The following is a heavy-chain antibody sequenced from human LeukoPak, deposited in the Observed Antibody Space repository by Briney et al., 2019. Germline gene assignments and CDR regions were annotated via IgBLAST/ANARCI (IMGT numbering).Heavy chain of an antibody. CDR3: ATGGTYSYGDTTYHTFDY. D-gene: IGHD3-10*01. J-gene: IGHJ4*02. CDR2: FDPEDGET. Sequence: ASVKVSCKVSGYTLTEVSIHWVRRTPGEGLEWMGGFDPEDGETIYAQKFQGRVYMTEDTSTDTANMELSSLRSEDTAVYYCATGGTYSYGDTTYHTFDYWGQGTLLTVSS. V-gene: IGHV1-24*01. CDR1: GYTLTEVS.